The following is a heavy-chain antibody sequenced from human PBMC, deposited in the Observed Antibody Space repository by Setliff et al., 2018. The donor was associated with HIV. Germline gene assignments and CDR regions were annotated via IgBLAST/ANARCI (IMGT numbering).Heavy chain of an antibody. Sequence: SETLSLTCTVSGGSIIGRYWNWIRQPAGKGLEWIGRIYTSGSTNYNPSLKSRAIISLDTSKNQFSLRLSSVTAADTAVYYCARDSVPGVVTANKTWFDPWAREPWSPSPQ. D-gene: IGHD2-21*02. V-gene: IGHV4-4*07. CDR1: GGSIIGRY. CDR2: IYTSGST. J-gene: IGHJ5*02. CDR3: ARDSVPGVVTANKTWFDP.